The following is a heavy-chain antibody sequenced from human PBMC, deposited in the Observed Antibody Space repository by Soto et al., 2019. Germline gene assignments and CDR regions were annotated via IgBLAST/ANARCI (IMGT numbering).Heavy chain of an antibody. D-gene: IGHD1-26*01. J-gene: IGHJ4*01. Sequence: GGSLRLSXAASGFTFDDYAMHWVRQAPGKGLEWVSGISWNTGSIAYADSVKGRFTISRDNAKNSLYLQMNGLRTEDTALHFCAKGGARGPVYYFDYWGHGTLVTVSS. CDR3: AKGGARGPVYYFDY. V-gene: IGHV3-9*01. CDR2: ISWNTGSI. CDR1: GFTFDDYA.